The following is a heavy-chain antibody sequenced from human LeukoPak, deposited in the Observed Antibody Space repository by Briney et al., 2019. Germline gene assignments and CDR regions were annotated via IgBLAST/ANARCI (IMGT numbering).Heavy chain of an antibody. J-gene: IGHJ4*02. Sequence: SETLSLTCTVSGGSISSSSYYWGWIRQPPGKGLEWIGSIYYSGSTYYNPSLKSRVTISVDTSKNQFSLKLSSVTAEDTAVYYCAKGTYYFDYWGQGTLVTVSS. CDR1: GGSISSSSYY. CDR3: AKGTYYFDY. V-gene: IGHV4-39*07. CDR2: IYYSGST.